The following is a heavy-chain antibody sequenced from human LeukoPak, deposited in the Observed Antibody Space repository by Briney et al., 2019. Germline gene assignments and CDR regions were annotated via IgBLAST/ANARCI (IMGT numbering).Heavy chain of an antibody. CDR3: ADGGTYSSGP. V-gene: IGHV3-9*01. Sequence: GGSLRLSCAASGFTFDDYAMHWVRQAPGKGLEWVSGISWNSGSIGYADSVKGRFTISRDNAKNSLFLQINSLRAEDTAVYYCADGGTYSSGPWGQGTLVTVSS. J-gene: IGHJ5*02. CDR2: ISWNSGSI. CDR1: GFTFDDYA. D-gene: IGHD3-22*01.